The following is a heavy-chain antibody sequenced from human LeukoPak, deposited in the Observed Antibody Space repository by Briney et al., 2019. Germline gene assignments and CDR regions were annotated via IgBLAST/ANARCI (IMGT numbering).Heavy chain of an antibody. Sequence: GASVKVSCKASGGTFSSYAISWVRQAPGQGLEWMGGIIPIFGTANYAQKFQGRVTITTDESTSTAYMELSSLRSEDTAVYYCARAKYYYGSGSYYNIKPTYFDYWGQGTLVTVSS. V-gene: IGHV1-69*05. CDR1: GGTFSSYA. D-gene: IGHD3-10*01. CDR2: IIPIFGTA. CDR3: ARAKYYYGSGSYYNIKPTYFDY. J-gene: IGHJ4*02.